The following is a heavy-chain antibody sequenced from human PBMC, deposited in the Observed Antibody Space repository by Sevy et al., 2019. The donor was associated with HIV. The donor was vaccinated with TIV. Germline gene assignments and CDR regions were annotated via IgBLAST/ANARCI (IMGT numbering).Heavy chain of an antibody. CDR2: IRPDGTET. Sequence: GGSLRLSCVASGIILSNYWMSWVRQAPGKGLEWVVNIRPDGTETNYVNSVKGRFTISRDNAKNSLYLQMNRLTAEDTATYYCGTYSSRTGTFDYWGQGTLVTVSS. D-gene: IGHD4-4*01. CDR1: GIILSNYW. J-gene: IGHJ4*02. V-gene: IGHV3-7*03. CDR3: GTYSSRTGTFDY.